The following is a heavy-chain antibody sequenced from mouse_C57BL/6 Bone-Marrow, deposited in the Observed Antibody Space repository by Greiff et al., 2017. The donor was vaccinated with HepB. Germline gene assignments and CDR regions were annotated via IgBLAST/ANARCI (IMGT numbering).Heavy chain of an antibody. J-gene: IGHJ3*01. CDR2: IDPENGDT. D-gene: IGHD2-4*01. CDR1: GFNIKDDY. CDR3: TTEGYYDPLYTFAY. V-gene: IGHV14-4*01. Sequence: EVQLQQSGAELVRPGASVKLSCTASGFNIKDDYMHWVKQRPEQGLEWIGWIDPENGDTEYASKFQGKATITADTSSNTAYLQLSSLTSEDTAVYYCTTEGYYDPLYTFAYWGQGTLVTVSA.